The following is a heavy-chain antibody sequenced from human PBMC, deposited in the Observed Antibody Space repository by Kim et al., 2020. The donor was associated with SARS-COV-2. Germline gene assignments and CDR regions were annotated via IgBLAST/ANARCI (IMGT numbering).Heavy chain of an antibody. CDR1: GFTFSSYS. CDR2: ISSSSSYI. J-gene: IGHJ3*02. V-gene: IGHV3-21*01. D-gene: IGHD6-13*01. CDR3: ARDRGSSWPVIGIRHDAFDI. Sequence: GGSLRLSCAASGFTFSSYSMNWVRQAPGKGLEWVSSISSSSSYIYYADSVKGRFTISRDNAKNSLYLQMNSLRAEDTAVYYCARDRGSSWPVIGIRHDAFDIWGQGTMVTVSS.